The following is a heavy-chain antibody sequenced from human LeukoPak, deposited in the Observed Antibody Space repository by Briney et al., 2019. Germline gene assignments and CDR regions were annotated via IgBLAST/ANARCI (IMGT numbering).Heavy chain of an antibody. CDR3: APLYDSSGYYGY. Sequence: ASVTVSCKASGYTFTGYYMHWVRQAPGQGLEWMGWINPNSGGTNYAQKFQGRVTMTRDTSISTAYMELNRLRSDDTAVYYCAPLYDSSGYYGYWGQGTLVTVSS. J-gene: IGHJ4*02. V-gene: IGHV1-2*02. D-gene: IGHD3-22*01. CDR2: INPNSGGT. CDR1: GYTFTGYY.